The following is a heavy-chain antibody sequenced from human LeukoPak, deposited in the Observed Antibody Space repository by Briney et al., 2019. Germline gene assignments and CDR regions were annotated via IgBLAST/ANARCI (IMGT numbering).Heavy chain of an antibody. J-gene: IGHJ4*02. V-gene: IGHV3-30-3*01. CDR1: GFTFSSYA. CDR3: ARDHLRGYSYGDSPFDY. CDR2: ISYDGSNK. D-gene: IGHD5-18*01. Sequence: PGRSLRLSCAASGFTFSSYAMHWVRQAPGKGLEWVAVISYDGSNKYYADSVKGRFTISRDNSKNTLYLQMNSLRAEDTAVYYCARDHLRGYSYGDSPFDYWGQGTLVTVSS.